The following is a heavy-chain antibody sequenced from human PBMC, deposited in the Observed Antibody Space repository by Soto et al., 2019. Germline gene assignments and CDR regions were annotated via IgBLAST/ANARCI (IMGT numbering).Heavy chain of an antibody. CDR3: AKDMHRKYGSGTNYYYGMDV. Sequence: GGSLRLSCAASGFTFSSYAMSWVRQAPGKGLEWVSAISGSGGSTYYADSVKGRFTISRDNSKNTLYLQMNSLRAEDTAVYYCAKDMHRKYGSGTNYYYGMDVCRQGPTVTVSS. V-gene: IGHV3-23*01. J-gene: IGHJ6*02. CDR2: ISGSGGST. CDR1: GFTFSSYA. D-gene: IGHD3-10*01.